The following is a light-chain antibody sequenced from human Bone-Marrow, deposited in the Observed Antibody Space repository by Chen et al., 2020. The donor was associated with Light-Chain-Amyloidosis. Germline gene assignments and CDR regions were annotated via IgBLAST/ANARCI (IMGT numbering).Light chain of an antibody. Sequence: SYVLTQPSSVSVAPGQTATIACGGNNIGSTSVHWYQQMPGQAPLLVVYDDSDRPSGIPVRLAGSNSGNTATLTNSRVEAGDGADYYYEVWDRNSDRPVFGGGTKLTVL. J-gene: IGLJ3*02. V-gene: IGLV3-21*02. CDR2: DDS. CDR3: EVWDRNSDRPV. CDR1: NIGSTS.